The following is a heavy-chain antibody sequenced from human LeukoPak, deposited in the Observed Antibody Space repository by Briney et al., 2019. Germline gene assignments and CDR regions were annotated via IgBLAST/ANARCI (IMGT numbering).Heavy chain of an antibody. CDR2: IKQDGSEE. CDR1: GFTFSSYW. J-gene: IGHJ4*02. CDR3: ARAPNIGSYWPLDY. V-gene: IGHV3-7*03. Sequence: GGSLRLSCAVSGFTFSSYWMSWVRQAPGKGLEWVANIKQDGSEEFYVDSVKGRFTISRDNAKNSLYLQMNSLRAEDTAFYYCARAPNIGSYWPLDYWGQGNLVTVSS. D-gene: IGHD1-26*01.